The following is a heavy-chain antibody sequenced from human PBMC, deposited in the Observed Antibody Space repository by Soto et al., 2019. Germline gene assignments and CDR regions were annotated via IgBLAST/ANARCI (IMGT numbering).Heavy chain of an antibody. CDR2: ISYDGSNK. CDR3: AKDGPGYCTNGVCYTLGPQPLYYFDY. D-gene: IGHD2-8*01. V-gene: IGHV3-30*18. CDR1: GFTFSSYG. Sequence: QVQLVESGGGVVQPGRSLRLSCAASGFTFSSYGMHWVRQAPGKGLEWVAVISYDGSNKYYADSVKGRFTISRDNSKNTLYLQMNSLRAEDTAVYYCAKDGPGYCTNGVCYTLGPQPLYYFDYWGQGTLVTVSS. J-gene: IGHJ4*02.